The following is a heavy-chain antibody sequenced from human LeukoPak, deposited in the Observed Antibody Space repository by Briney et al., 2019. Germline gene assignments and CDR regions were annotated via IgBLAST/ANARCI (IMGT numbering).Heavy chain of an antibody. CDR1: TFTFSSYG. CDR2: VSFDGHVT. Sequence: GGSLRLSCAASTFTFSSYGMHWVRQAPGKGLEWVAVVSFDGHVTYYADSVKGRFTISRDNSKNTLYLQMNSIRAEAAAVYYCAKEVADGIHAFDIWGQGTVVTVFS. V-gene: IGHV3-30*18. D-gene: IGHD5-12*01. CDR3: AKEVADGIHAFDI. J-gene: IGHJ3*02.